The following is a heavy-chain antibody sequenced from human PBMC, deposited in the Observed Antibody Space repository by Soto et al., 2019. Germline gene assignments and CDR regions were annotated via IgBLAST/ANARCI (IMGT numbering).Heavy chain of an antibody. V-gene: IGHV3-21*01. CDR2: ISGSSSYI. D-gene: IGHD4-17*01. J-gene: IGHJ3*02. CDR1: GFTFSNYN. Sequence: TGGSLRLSCAASGFTFSNYNMNWVRQAPGKRLEWVSSISGSSSYIYYADSLKGRFTISRDNAKNSLYLQMNTLRAEDTAVYYCARQINGDYTAFDIWGQGTRVTVSS. CDR3: ARQINGDYTAFDI.